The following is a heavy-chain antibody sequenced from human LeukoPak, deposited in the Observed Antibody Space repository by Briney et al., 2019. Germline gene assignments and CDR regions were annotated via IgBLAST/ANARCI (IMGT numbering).Heavy chain of an antibody. CDR1: GFTFSSYT. V-gene: IGHV3-23*01. CDR2: ITTGGPNT. J-gene: IGHJ4*02. CDR3: AKDGGLWVSAHWGDS. Sequence: GGSPRLSCTASGFTFSSYTMSWVRQAPGKGLKWVSTITTGGPNTYYADSVKGRFTVSRDDSKNTLYLQMNSLRAEDTAVYYCAKDGGLWVSAHWGDSWGRGTLVTVSS. D-gene: IGHD7-27*01.